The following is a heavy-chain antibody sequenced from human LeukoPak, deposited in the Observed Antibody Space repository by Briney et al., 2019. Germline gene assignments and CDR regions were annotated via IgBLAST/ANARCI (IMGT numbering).Heavy chain of an antibody. J-gene: IGHJ4*02. CDR2: INSDGKTT. CDR1: GFTFSSYW. V-gene: IGHV3-74*01. D-gene: IGHD3-10*01. Sequence: GSLRLSSAASGFTFSSYWMYWVRQPPGKGLVWVSRINSDGKTTNYADSVKGRFTISRDNAENTLYLQMNSLRAEDTAVYYCTRDITLTRGGRSDYWGQGTLVTVSA. CDR3: TRDITLTRGGRSDY.